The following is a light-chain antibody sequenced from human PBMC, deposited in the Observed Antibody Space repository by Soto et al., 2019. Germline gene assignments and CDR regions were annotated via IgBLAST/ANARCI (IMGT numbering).Light chain of an antibody. J-gene: IGKJ2*01. CDR3: QQYGYSPQT. V-gene: IGKV3-20*01. CDR1: QSVSHSY. CDR2: GAS. Sequence: EIVLTQSPGTLSLSPGERATLSCRASQSVSHSYLAWYQQKPGQAPRLLIYGASNRATGIPDRFSGSGSGTDFTLTIRKMEPEDFAMYYCQQYGYSPQTFGQGTKLEIK.